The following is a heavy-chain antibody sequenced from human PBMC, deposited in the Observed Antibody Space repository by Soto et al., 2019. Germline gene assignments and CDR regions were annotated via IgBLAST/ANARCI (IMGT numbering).Heavy chain of an antibody. CDR3: ARGEQYSGRIFDY. Sequence: HSHTLSLTCVISGYSVSSNSAAWKLIRQSPSRGLEWLGRTYYRSKWYSDYTASVESRITVNPDTSKNHFSLQLNSVTPEDTAVYYCARGEQYSGRIFDYWGQGTLVTVSS. V-gene: IGHV6-1*01. D-gene: IGHD1-26*01. CDR1: GYSVSSNSAA. CDR2: TYYRSKWYS. J-gene: IGHJ4*02.